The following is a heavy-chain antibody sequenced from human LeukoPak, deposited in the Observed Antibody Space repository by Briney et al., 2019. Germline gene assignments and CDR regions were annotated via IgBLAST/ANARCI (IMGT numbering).Heavy chain of an antibody. CDR2: IYTDGAT. Sequence: GGSLRLSCAISGITVSQSDMSWVRQALGRGLEWVSLIYTDGATHYADSVKGRLTISRDTSKNTVYLEMRNLRPEDTAVYFCARDRAGSKPWVEFHPWGQGTLVTVSS. CDR3: ARDRAGSKPWVEFHP. J-gene: IGHJ5*02. CDR1: GITVSQSD. D-gene: IGHD3-10*01. V-gene: IGHV3-66*02.